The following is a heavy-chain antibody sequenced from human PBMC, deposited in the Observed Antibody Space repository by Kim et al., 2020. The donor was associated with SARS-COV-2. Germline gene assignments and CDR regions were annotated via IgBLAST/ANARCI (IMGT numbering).Heavy chain of an antibody. V-gene: IGHV1-2*02. CDR1: GYNFIGHY. J-gene: IGHJ6*02. CDR3: ASLWFGASEGGTDV. Sequence: ASVKVSCRASGYNFIGHYVHWVRQVHGQGLEWVGLVSPVNGDTDYGQTFQGRVTMTTDTTTNTVFLEINNLRSDDSAVYYCASLWFGASEGGTDVWGRGTTVTVSS. CDR2: VSPVNGDT. D-gene: IGHD3-10*01.